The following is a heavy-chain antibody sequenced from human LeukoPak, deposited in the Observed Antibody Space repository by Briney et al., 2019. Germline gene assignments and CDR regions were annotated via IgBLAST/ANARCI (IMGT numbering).Heavy chain of an antibody. CDR2: ISGGGGTTYYA. CDR3: ARGISTSGWLDY. J-gene: IGHJ4*02. V-gene: IGHV3-23*01. Sequence: GGSLRLSCAASGFTFSGYAMSWVRQSPGKGLEWVSAISGGGGTTYYAYYADSVKGRFTISRDDSKNTLYLLMNSLRGDDTAVYYCARGISTSGWLDYWGQGTLVTVSS. D-gene: IGHD6-19*01. CDR1: GFTFSGYA.